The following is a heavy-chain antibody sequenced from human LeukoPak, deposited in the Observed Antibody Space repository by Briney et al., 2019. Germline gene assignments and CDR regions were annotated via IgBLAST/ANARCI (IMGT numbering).Heavy chain of an antibody. J-gene: IGHJ3*02. V-gene: IGHV3-66*01. Sequence: AGGSLRLSCAASGFTVSSNYMSWVRQAPGKGLEWVSVIYSGGTTYYADSVKGRFTISRDNSKNTLYLQINSLRAEDTAVYYCARWLSSWYGNDAFDIWGQGTMVTVSS. CDR3: ARWLSSWYGNDAFDI. CDR2: IYSGGTT. CDR1: GFTVSSNY. D-gene: IGHD6-13*01.